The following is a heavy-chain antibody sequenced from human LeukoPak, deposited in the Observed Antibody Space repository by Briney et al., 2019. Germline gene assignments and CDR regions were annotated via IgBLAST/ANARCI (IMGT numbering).Heavy chain of an antibody. CDR3: ARALGYCSSTSCLYDY. V-gene: IGHV1-18*04. CDR2: ISAYNGNT. CDR1: GYTFISYG. J-gene: IGHJ4*02. Sequence: ASVKVSCKASGYTFISYGISWVRQAPGQGLEWMGWISAYNGNTNYAQKLQGRVTMTTDTSTSTAYMELRSLRSGDTAVYYCARALGYCSSTSCLYDYWGQGTLVTVSS. D-gene: IGHD2-2*01.